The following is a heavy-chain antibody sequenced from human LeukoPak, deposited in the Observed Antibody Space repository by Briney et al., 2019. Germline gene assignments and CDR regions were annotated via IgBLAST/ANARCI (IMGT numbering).Heavy chain of an antibody. Sequence: ASVKDSCKASLYTFTGYYMHWLRQAPGHGGAWMGWNYPNSGGTNYGQRFQSRVTMNRDTSISTAYMELSRLRSDDTAVYYCARGGYHLLWGDYGGEGTLVTVSS. D-gene: IGHD2-15*01. CDR2: NYPNSGGT. CDR1: LYTFTGYY. V-gene: IGHV1-2*02. CDR3: ARGGYHLLWGDY. J-gene: IGHJ4*02.